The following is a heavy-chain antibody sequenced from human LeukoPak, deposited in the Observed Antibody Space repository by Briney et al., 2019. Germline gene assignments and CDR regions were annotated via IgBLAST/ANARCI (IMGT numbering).Heavy chain of an antibody. CDR3: AREGVSWYYDFWSGYLIDY. J-gene: IGHJ4*02. CDR1: GGSISSGSYY. Sequence: NPSETLSLTCTVPGGSISSGSYYWSWIRQPAGKGLEWIGRIYTSGSTNYNPSLKSRVTISVDTSKNQFSLKLSSVTAADTAVYYCAREGVSWYYDFWSGYLIDYWGQGTLVTVSS. D-gene: IGHD3-3*01. CDR2: IYTSGST. V-gene: IGHV4-61*02.